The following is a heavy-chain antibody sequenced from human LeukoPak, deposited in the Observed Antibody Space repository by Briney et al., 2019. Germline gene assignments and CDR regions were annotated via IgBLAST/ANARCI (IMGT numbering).Heavy chain of an antibody. CDR2: IYHSGST. D-gene: IGHD2-2*01. CDR3: ARVGGYCNSTSCSPSDYYYYYYMDV. V-gene: IGHV4-38-2*02. CDR1: GYSISSGYY. Sequence: PETLSLTCTVSGYSISSGYYWGWIRQPPGKGLEWIGSIYHSGSTYYNPSLKSRVTISVDTSKNQFSLKLSSVTAADTAVYYCARVGGYCNSTSCSPSDYYYYYYMDVWGKGTTVTVSS. J-gene: IGHJ6*03.